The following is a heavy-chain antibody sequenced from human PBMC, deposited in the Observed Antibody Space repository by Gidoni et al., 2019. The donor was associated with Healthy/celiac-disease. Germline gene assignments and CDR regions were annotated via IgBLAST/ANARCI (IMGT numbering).Heavy chain of an antibody. D-gene: IGHD4-17*01. CDR3: ARGAATVTTERVLDFDY. J-gene: IGHJ4*02. CDR1: GYTFTGYY. Sequence: QVQLVQYGAEVKKPGASVKVSCKASGYTFTGYYMHWVRQAPGQGLEWMGWINPNSGGTNYAQKFQGWVTMTRDTSISTAYMELSRLRSDDTAVYYCARGAATVTTERVLDFDYWGQGTLVTVSS. CDR2: INPNSGGT. V-gene: IGHV1-2*04.